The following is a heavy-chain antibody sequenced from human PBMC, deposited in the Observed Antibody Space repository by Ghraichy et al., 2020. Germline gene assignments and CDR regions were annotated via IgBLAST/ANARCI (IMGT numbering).Heavy chain of an antibody. CDR1: GYTFTGYY. CDR3: ARESIVATILHYYYGMDV. V-gene: IGHV1-2*02. Sequence: ASVKVSCKASGYTFTGYYMHWVRQAPGQGLEWMGWINPNSGGTNYAQKFQGRVTMTRDTSISTAYMGLSRLRSDDTAVYYCARESIVATILHYYYGMDVWGQGTTVTVSS. CDR2: INPNSGGT. D-gene: IGHD5-12*01. J-gene: IGHJ6*02.